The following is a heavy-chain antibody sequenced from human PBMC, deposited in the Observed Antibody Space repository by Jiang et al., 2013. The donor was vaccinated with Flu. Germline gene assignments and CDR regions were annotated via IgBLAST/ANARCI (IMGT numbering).Heavy chain of an antibody. J-gene: IGHJ4*01. CDR2: ISYDGSNK. CDR1: GFTFSSYA. Sequence: VQLVESGGGVVQPGRSLRLSCAASGFTFSSYAMHWVRQAPGKGLEWVAVISYDGSNKYYADSVKGRFTISRDNSKNTLYLQMNSLRAEDTAVYYCARDLTVTTFVSFYFDY. CDR3: ARDLTVTTFVSFYFDY. V-gene: IGHV3-30-3*01. D-gene: IGHD4-17*01.